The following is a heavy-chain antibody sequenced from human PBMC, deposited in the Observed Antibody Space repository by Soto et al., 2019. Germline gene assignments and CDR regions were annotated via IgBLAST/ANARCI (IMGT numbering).Heavy chain of an antibody. Sequence: QVQLVESGGGVVQPGRSLRLSCAASGFTFSSYGMHWVRQAPGKGLEWVAVISYDGSNKYYADSVKGRFTISRDKSKNTLYLQMYSLRAEDTAVYYCAKESYSGPLDSWGQGTLVTVSS. D-gene: IGHD2-15*01. J-gene: IGHJ4*02. CDR3: AKESYSGPLDS. V-gene: IGHV3-30*18. CDR2: ISYDGSNK. CDR1: GFTFSSYG.